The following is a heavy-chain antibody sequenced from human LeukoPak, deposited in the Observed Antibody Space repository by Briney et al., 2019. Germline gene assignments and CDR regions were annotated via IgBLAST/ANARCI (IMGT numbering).Heavy chain of an antibody. J-gene: IGHJ4*02. Sequence: GGSLRLSCAASGFTFSSYSMNWVRQAPGKGLEWVSSFSSSSSYIYYADSVKGRFTISRDNAKNSLYLQMNSLRAEDTAVYYCARVGSGSGSYWVDYWGQGTLVTVSS. CDR2: FSSSSSYI. CDR3: ARVGSGSGSYWVDY. V-gene: IGHV3-21*01. D-gene: IGHD3-10*01. CDR1: GFTFSSYS.